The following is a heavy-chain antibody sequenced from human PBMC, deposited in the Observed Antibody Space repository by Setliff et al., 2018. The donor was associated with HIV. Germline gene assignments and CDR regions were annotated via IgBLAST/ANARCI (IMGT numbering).Heavy chain of an antibody. Sequence: SETLSLTCTVSGGSINSGSYFWSWIRQPAGKGLEWIGRIFTGGSTNYNPSLKSRVTISLDTSKRQLSLRLTSVTAADTAVYYCARHVILLEWLSYFYMDVWGKGATVTVSS. CDR3: ARHVILLEWLSYFYMDV. J-gene: IGHJ6*03. D-gene: IGHD6-19*01. V-gene: IGHV4-61*02. CDR2: IFTGGST. CDR1: GGSINSGSYF.